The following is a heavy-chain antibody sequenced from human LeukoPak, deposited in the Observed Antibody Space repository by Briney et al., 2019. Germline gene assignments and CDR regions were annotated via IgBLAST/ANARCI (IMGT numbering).Heavy chain of an antibody. Sequence: ASVKVSCKASGYTFTSYDINWVRQATGQGLEWMGWMNPNSGNTGYAQKFQGRVTMTRNTSISTAYMGLSSLRSEDTAVYYCARGQYSSSWYRSHYYYGMDVWGQGTTVTVSS. D-gene: IGHD6-13*01. V-gene: IGHV1-8*01. CDR1: GYTFTSYD. J-gene: IGHJ6*02. CDR2: MNPNSGNT. CDR3: ARGQYSSSWYRSHYYYGMDV.